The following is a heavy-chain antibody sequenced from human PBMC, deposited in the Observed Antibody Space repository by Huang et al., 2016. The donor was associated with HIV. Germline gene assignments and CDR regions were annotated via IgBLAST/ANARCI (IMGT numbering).Heavy chain of an antibody. CDR1: GVSLKRYS. D-gene: IGHD2-15*01. J-gene: IGHJ5*01. Sequence: QEQLQQWGAGLLKPSDTLSLTCAFYGVSLKRYSWNWIRQTPEKGPEGIGKVFHSGRPNYSPYFDGRVTISVDTLKNQFSVRYINVAAAETAVYYCVRGKLLHQLSSTWFDSWGQGNMVTVSS. V-gene: IGHV4-34*02. CDR2: VFHSGRP. CDR3: VRGKLLHQLSSTWFDS.